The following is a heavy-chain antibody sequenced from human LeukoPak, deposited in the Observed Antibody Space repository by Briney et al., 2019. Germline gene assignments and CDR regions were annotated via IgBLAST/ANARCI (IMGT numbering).Heavy chain of an antibody. CDR3: ARDMGGGCDY. CDR2: ISSSGSTI. J-gene: IGHJ4*02. V-gene: IGHV3-48*03. Sequence: GGSLRLSCAASGFTFSSYEMNWVRQAPGKGLEWVSYISSSGSTIYYADSVKGRFTISRDNAKNSLYLQMNSLRAEGTAVYYCARDMGGGCDYWGQGTLVTVSS. D-gene: IGHD2-15*01. CDR1: GFTFSSYE.